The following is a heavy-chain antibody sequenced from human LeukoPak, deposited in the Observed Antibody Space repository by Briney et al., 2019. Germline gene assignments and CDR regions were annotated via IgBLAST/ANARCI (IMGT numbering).Heavy chain of an antibody. CDR2: IYSGGST. Sequence: PGGSLRLSCAASGFTVSSNYMSWVRQAPGKGLEWVSVIYSGGSTYYADSVKGRFTISRDNSKNTLYLQMNSLRAEDTAVYYCARENYYGSGEYGVDVWGKGTTVTVPS. CDR3: ARENYYGSGEYGVDV. J-gene: IGHJ6*04. D-gene: IGHD3-10*01. V-gene: IGHV3-53*01. CDR1: GFTVSSNY.